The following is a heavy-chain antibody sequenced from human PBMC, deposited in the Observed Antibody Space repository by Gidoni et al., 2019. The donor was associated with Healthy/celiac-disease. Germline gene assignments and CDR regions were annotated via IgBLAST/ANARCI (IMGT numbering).Heavy chain of an antibody. CDR2: IYYRGST. CDR1: GGSISSYY. D-gene: IGHD6-13*01. J-gene: IGHJ4*02. Sequence: QVQLQASGPLLVKPSEPLSLTCTVSGGSISSYYWTWIRQPQGKGLEWIGYIYYRGSTNYNPALKSRVTISVDTSKNQLSLKLSAVTAADTGVYYCARGRIAAAGLFDYWGQGTLVTVSS. V-gene: IGHV4-59*01. CDR3: ARGRIAAAGLFDY.